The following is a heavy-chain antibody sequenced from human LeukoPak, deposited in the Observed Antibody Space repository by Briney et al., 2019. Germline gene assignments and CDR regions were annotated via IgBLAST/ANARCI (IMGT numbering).Heavy chain of an antibody. J-gene: IGHJ4*02. CDR3: ARVGRYCSGGSCLDY. D-gene: IGHD2-15*01. CDR2: IWYDGSNK. Sequence: GRSLRLSCAASGFTFSSYGMHWVRQAPGKGLEWVAVIWYDGSNKYYADSVKGRFTIPRDNSKNTLYLQMNSLRAEDTAVYYCARVGRYCSGGSCLDYWGQGTLVTVSS. CDR1: GFTFSSYG. V-gene: IGHV3-33*01.